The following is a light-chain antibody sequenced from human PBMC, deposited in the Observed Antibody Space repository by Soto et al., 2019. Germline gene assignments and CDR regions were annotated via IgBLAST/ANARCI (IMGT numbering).Light chain of an antibody. CDR3: TSYPSSSTRGV. CDR2: DVS. Sequence: QSALTQPASVSGSPGQSITISCTGTSSDVGGYNYVSWYQQHPGKAPKLMIYDVSSRPSGVSNRFSGSKSGNTASLTISGLQAEDEADYYCTSYPSSSTRGVFGGGTKLTVL. J-gene: IGLJ2*01. CDR1: SSDVGGYNY. V-gene: IGLV2-14*03.